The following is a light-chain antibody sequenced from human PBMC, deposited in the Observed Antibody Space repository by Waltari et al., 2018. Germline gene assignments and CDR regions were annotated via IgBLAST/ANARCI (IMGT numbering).Light chain of an antibody. J-gene: IGLJ3*02. V-gene: IGLV4-69*01. CDR1: SGHSSII. Sequence: QLVLTQSPSASASLGASVKPTFTLSSGHSSIIIPCLPQLPEKGPRFLMKLNADGSHSRGAEIPDRFSGSSSGAERYLTISSLQPEDEADYYCQTGGHGTWVFGGGTKLTVL. CDR2: LNADGSH. CDR3: QTGGHGTWV.